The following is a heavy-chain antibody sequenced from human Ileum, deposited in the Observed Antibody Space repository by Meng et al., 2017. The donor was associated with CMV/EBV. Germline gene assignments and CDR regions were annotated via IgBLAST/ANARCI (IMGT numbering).Heavy chain of an antibody. Sequence: QLLLQESGPGLVKPSGTLSITCAVSGGSISDDHWWHWVRQSPGKGLEWIGEIFHSQSVRFNPSLKSRVTISIDKSKNQFSLNLKSVTAADTAVYYCAGGGNLGYWGQGTLVTVSS. CDR3: AGGGNLGY. CDR1: GGSISDDHW. J-gene: IGHJ4*02. V-gene: IGHV4-4*02. CDR2: IFHSQSV. D-gene: IGHD4-23*01.